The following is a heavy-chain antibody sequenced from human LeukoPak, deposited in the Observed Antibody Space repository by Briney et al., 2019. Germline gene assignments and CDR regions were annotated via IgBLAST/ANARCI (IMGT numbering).Heavy chain of an antibody. D-gene: IGHD5-18*01. Sequence: PGGSLRLSCSASGFTFSRYAMHWVRQAPGKGLEWVSFIRYSSSILSYTDSVKGRFTISRDNAKNSLYLQMNSLRDEDTAVYYCARGTGYSAFDIWGQGTMVTVSS. CDR3: ARGTGYSAFDI. CDR2: IRYSSSIL. J-gene: IGHJ3*02. V-gene: IGHV3-48*02. CDR1: GFTFSRYA.